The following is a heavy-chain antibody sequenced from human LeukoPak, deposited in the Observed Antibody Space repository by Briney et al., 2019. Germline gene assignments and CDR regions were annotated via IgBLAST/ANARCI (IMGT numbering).Heavy chain of an antibody. V-gene: IGHV3-30*04. Sequence: GGSLRLSCAASGFTFSSYAMHWVRQAPGKGLEWVAVISYDGSNKYYADPVKGRFTISRDNSKNTLYLQMNSLRAEDTAVYYCARGSTYYDSSGQVPFDYWGQGTLVTVSS. CDR3: ARGSTYYDSSGQVPFDY. J-gene: IGHJ4*02. CDR2: ISYDGSNK. D-gene: IGHD3-22*01. CDR1: GFTFSSYA.